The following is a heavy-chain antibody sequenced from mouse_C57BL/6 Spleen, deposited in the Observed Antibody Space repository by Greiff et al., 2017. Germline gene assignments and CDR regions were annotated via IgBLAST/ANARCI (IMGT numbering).Heavy chain of an antibody. J-gene: IGHJ3*01. CDR1: GYTFTGYW. CDR3: ARKGYDYEFAY. CDR2: ILPGSGST. D-gene: IGHD2-4*01. Sequence: VQLQESGAELMKPGASVKLSCKATGYTFTGYWIEWVKQRPGHGLEWIGEILPGSGSTNYNEKFKGKATFTADTSSNTAYMQLSRLTTEDSAIYYCARKGYDYEFAYWGQGTLVTVSA. V-gene: IGHV1-9*01.